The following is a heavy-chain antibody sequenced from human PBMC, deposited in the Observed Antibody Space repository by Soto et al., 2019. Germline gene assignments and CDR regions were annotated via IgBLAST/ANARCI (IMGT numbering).Heavy chain of an antibody. CDR2: INHSGST. V-gene: IGHV4-34*01. D-gene: IGHD5-18*01. CDR1: GGSFSGYY. J-gene: IGHJ6*02. Sequence: QVQLQQWGAGLLKPSETLSLTCAVYGGSFSGYYWSWIRQPPGKGLEWIGEINHSGSTNYNPSLKSRVTLSVDTSQNQLSLKLSSVTAADAAVYYCARGYSGSVDTAMDNYYYYGMDVWGQGTTVTVSS. CDR3: ARGYSGSVDTAMDNYYYYGMDV.